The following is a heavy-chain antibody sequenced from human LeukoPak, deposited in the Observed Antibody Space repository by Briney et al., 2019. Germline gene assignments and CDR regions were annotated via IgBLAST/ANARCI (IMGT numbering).Heavy chain of an antibody. J-gene: IGHJ4*02. D-gene: IGHD3-10*01. CDR3: ARLSEMFRGPQVIYYFDY. Sequence: ETLSLTCAVSGGSFSGYYWNWIRQPPGKGLEWVANIKQDGTEKYYVDSVKGRYTISRDYARNSLYLQLNSLRAEDTAVYYCARLSEMFRGPQVIYYFDYWGQGTLVTVSS. CDR2: IKQDGTEK. V-gene: IGHV3-7*01. CDR1: GGSFSGYY.